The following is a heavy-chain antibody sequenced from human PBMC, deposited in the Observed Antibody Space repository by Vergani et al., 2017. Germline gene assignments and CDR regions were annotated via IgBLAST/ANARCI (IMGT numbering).Heavy chain of an antibody. CDR1: GFTFSSYW. Sequence: EVQLVESGGGLVQPGGSLRLSCAASGFTFSSYWMSWVRQAPGKGLEWVANIKQDGSEKYYLDSVKGRFTISRDNAKNSLYLQMNSLRAEDTAVYYCARVGYSYGLDAFDIWGQGTMVTVSS. CDR2: IKQDGSEK. V-gene: IGHV3-7*03. J-gene: IGHJ3*02. CDR3: ARVGYSYGLDAFDI. D-gene: IGHD5-18*01.